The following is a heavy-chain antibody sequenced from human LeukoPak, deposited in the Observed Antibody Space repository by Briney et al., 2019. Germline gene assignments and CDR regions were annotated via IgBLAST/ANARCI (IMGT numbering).Heavy chain of an antibody. V-gene: IGHV3-23*01. Sequence: GGSLRLSCAASGFTFSSYAMSWVRQAPGKGLEWVSAISGSGGSTYYADSVKGRFTISRDNSKNTLYLQMNSLRAEDTAVYYCAKDLTRHRPHYYYMDVWGKGTTVTVSS. CDR1: GFTFSSYA. J-gene: IGHJ6*03. CDR2: ISGSGGST. D-gene: IGHD6-6*01. CDR3: AKDLTRHRPHYYYMDV.